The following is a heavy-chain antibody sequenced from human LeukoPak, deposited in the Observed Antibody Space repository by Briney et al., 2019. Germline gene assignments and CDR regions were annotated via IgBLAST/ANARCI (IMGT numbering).Heavy chain of an antibody. Sequence: ASVKVSCKASGYTFTRYYMHWVRQAPGQGLEWMGWINPNSGGTNYAQKFQDRVTMTRDTSISTAYMELSRLRSADTAVYYCARDTDFDWLLYYFDYWGQGTLVTVSS. CDR1: GYTFTRYY. J-gene: IGHJ4*02. CDR3: ARDTDFDWLLYYFDY. V-gene: IGHV1-2*02. D-gene: IGHD3-9*01. CDR2: INPNSGGT.